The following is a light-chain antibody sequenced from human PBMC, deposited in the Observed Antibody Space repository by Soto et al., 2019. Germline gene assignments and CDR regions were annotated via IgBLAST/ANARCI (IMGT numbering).Light chain of an antibody. Sequence: QSALTQPPSASGSPGQSVAISRTGNSSDVGGYNYVSWYQQHPGKAPKLMIYEVNKRPSGVPDRFSGSKSGNTASLTVSGLQAEDEADYYCSSYAGSSNVFGTGTKLTVL. J-gene: IGLJ1*01. CDR1: SSDVGGYNY. CDR3: SSYAGSSNV. V-gene: IGLV2-8*01. CDR2: EVN.